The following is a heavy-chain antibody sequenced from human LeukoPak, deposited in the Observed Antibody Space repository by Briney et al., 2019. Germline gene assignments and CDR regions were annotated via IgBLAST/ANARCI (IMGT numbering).Heavy chain of an antibody. Sequence: SETLSLTCTVSGGSISSSSYYWGWIRQPPGKGLEWIGSIYYSGSTYYNPSLKSRVTISVDTSKNQFSLKLSSVTAADTAVYYCARQTGLVPAARDYYYMDVWGKGTTVTVSS. CDR3: ARQTGLVPAARDYYYMDV. J-gene: IGHJ6*03. CDR1: GGSISSSSYY. CDR2: IYYSGST. D-gene: IGHD2-2*01. V-gene: IGHV4-39*01.